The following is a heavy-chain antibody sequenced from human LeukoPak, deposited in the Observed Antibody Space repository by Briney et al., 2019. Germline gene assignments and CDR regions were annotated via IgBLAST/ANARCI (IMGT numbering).Heavy chain of an antibody. J-gene: IGHJ4*02. Sequence: PGGPVRLSCSASGFTFSDFYMGRDRPAPGKGPEWVSAISCSGGSTHHADPVKGRLTIYRDNSKNTLYLEMSSLRAEDTAVYNCATVEYSSRKWGQGTLVNGSS. CDR2: ISCSGGST. CDR3: ATVEYSSRK. D-gene: IGHD6-13*01. CDR1: GFTFSDFY. V-gene: IGHV3-23*01.